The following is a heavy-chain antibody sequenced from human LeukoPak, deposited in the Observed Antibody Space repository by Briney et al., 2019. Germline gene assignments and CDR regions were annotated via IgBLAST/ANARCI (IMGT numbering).Heavy chain of an antibody. CDR1: GFTFDDYA. J-gene: IGHJ4*02. D-gene: IGHD1-26*01. V-gene: IGHV3-9*01. CDR2: ISWNSGSI. Sequence: PGGSLRLSCAASGFTFDDYAMHWVRQAPGKGLEWVSGISWNSGSIGYADSVKGRFTISRDNAKNSLYLQVNSLRAEDTALYYCAKDRARWDFYYFDYWGQGTLVTVSS. CDR3: AKDRARWDFYYFDY.